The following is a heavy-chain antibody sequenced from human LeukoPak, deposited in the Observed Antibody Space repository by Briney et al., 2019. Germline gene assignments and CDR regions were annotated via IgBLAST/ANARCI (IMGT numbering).Heavy chain of an antibody. CDR1: GFTVSSNY. J-gene: IGHJ4*02. CDR3: ARAPLYYFDY. Sequence: GGSLRLSCAASGFTVSSNYMSWVRQAPWKGLEWVSVIYSGGSTYYANSVKGRFTISRDNSKHTLYLQMNSLRAEDTAVYYCARAPLYYFDYWGQGTLVTVSS. D-gene: IGHD3-10*01. CDR2: IYSGGST. V-gene: IGHV3-53*01.